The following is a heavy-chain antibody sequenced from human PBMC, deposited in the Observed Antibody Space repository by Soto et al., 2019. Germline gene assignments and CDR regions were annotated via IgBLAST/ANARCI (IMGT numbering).Heavy chain of an antibody. V-gene: IGHV3-23*01. CDR1: GFTFSSYA. D-gene: IGHD2-15*01. Sequence: VGSLRLSCAASGFTFSSYAMSWVRQAPGKGLEWVSAISGAGHSTYFADSVKGRFTISRDNSKNTLYLQMNTLRAEDTAIYYCAKGPGRYCSGGFCYSDYWGQGTLVTVSS. J-gene: IGHJ4*02. CDR2: ISGAGHST. CDR3: AKGPGRYCSGGFCYSDY.